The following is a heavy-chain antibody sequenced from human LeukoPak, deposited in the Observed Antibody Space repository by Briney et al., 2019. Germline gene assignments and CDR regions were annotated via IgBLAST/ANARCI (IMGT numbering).Heavy chain of an antibody. J-gene: IGHJ5*02. CDR2: ISAYNGNT. CDR3: ARSDLDYGSGSYSRGNWFDP. CDR1: GYTFTSYG. D-gene: IGHD3-10*01. V-gene: IGHV1-18*01. Sequence: ASVKVSCKASGYTFTSYGISWVRPAPGQGLEWMGWISAYNGNTNYAQKLQGRVTMTTDTSTSTAYVELRSLRSDDTAVYYCARSDLDYGSGSYSRGNWFDPWGQGTLVTVSS.